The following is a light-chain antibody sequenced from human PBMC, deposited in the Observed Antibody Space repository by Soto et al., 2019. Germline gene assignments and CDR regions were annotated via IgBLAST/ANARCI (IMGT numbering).Light chain of an antibody. CDR2: GAS. Sequence: EIVMTQSPATLSVSPGERATLSCRASQSVSSNLAWYQQKPGQAPRLLIYGASTRATGIPARVSGSGSGTEFTLTISSLQSEDFAVYYCQQYNNWPPLTFGGGPKVEIK. V-gene: IGKV3-15*01. CDR3: QQYNNWPPLT. J-gene: IGKJ4*01. CDR1: QSVSSN.